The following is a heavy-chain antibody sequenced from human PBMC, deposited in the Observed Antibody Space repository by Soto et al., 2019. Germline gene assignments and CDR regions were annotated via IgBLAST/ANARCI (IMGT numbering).Heavy chain of an antibody. Sequence: QVQLQQWGAGLLKPSETLSLTCAVYGGSFSGYYWSWIRQPPGKGLEWIGEINHSGSTNYNPSLKSRVTISVDTSKNQFSLELSSVTAADTAVYYCARVLGELSSDAFDIWGQGTMVTVSS. CDR2: INHSGST. D-gene: IGHD3-16*02. CDR1: GGSFSGYY. V-gene: IGHV4-34*01. CDR3: ARVLGELSSDAFDI. J-gene: IGHJ3*02.